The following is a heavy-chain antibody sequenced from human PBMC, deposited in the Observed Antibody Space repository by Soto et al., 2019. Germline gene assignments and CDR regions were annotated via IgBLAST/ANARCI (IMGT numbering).Heavy chain of an antibody. J-gene: IGHJ4*02. D-gene: IGHD4-17*01. Sequence: QVQLVESGGGVVQPGRSLRLSCAASDFTFSSYGMHWVRQAPGKGLEWVAVISYDGNNKYYADSVKGRFTISRDNFKNTLYLQMDSLRAEDTAMYYCAKDHLETTVTTPSYWGQGTLVTVSS. CDR2: ISYDGNNK. CDR1: DFTFSSYG. CDR3: AKDHLETTVTTPSY. V-gene: IGHV3-30*18.